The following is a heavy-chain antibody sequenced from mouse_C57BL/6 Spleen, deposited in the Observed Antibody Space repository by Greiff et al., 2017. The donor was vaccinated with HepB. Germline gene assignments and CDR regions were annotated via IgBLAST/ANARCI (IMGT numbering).Heavy chain of an antibody. D-gene: IGHD2-4*01. Sequence: EVQLVESGGGLVKPGGSLKLSCAASGFTFSSYAMSWVRQTPEKRLEWVATISDGGSYTYYPDNVKGRFTISRDNAKNNLYLQMSHLKSEDTAMYYCARDRVIRGYFDVWGTGTTVTVSS. CDR3: ARDRVIRGYFDV. J-gene: IGHJ1*03. V-gene: IGHV5-4*01. CDR1: GFTFSSYA. CDR2: ISDGGSYT.